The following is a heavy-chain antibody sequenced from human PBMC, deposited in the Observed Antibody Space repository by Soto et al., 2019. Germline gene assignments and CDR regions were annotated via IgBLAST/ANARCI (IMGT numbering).Heavy chain of an antibody. Sequence: PGGSLRLSCAASGFTFNSYGIHWVRQAPGKGLEWVAVISYDGSNKYYADSMKGRFTISRDNSKNTLYLQMNSLRAEDTAVYYCARGDTAAAGTGYYGMDVWGQGTTVTVSS. CDR3: ARGDTAAAGTGYYGMDV. D-gene: IGHD6-13*01. CDR2: ISYDGSNK. CDR1: GFTFNSYG. J-gene: IGHJ6*02. V-gene: IGHV3-30*03.